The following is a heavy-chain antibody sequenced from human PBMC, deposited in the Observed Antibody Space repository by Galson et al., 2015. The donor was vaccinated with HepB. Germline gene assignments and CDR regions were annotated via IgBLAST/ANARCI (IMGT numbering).Heavy chain of an antibody. CDR3: TTGDVVVPAAINYYYYGMDV. CDR2: IKSKTDGGTT. J-gene: IGHJ6*02. Sequence: LRLSCAASGFTFSNAWMSWVRQAPGKGLEWVGRIKSKTDGGTTDYAAPVKGRFTISRDDSKNTLYLQMNSLKTEDTAVYYCTTGDVVVPAAINYYYYGMDVWGQGTTVTVSS. CDR1: GFTFSNAW. V-gene: IGHV3-15*01. D-gene: IGHD2-2*01.